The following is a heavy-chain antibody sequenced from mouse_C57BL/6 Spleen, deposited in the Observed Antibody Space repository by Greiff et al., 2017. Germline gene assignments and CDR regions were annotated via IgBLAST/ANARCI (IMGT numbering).Heavy chain of an antibody. CDR1: GYKFTDYE. CDR2: IDPETGGT. D-gene: IGHD2-4*01. Sequence: QVQLQQSGAELVRPGASVTLSCKASGYKFTDYEMHWVKQTPVHGLEWIGAIDPETGGTAYNQKFKGKAILTADKSSSTAYMELRSLTSEYSALYYLTRRGYDYGYYYAMDYWGQGTSVTVSS. V-gene: IGHV1-15*01. CDR3: TRRGYDYGYYYAMDY. J-gene: IGHJ4*01.